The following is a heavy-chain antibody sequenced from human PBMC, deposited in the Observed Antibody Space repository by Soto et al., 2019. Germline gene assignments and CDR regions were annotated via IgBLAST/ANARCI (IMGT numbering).Heavy chain of an antibody. CDR1: GSSVSSSNL. Sequence: ETLSLTCAVSGSSVSSSNLCRLVRQPPGKVLEVIGESYPSGSTNYNPSLKSRVTISLDRSKNQLSLNLGSVTAADAAVYYCARGGASDWLRLFHQWGQGTLVTVSS. D-gene: IGHD3-9*01. CDR3: ARGGASDWLRLFHQ. V-gene: IGHV4-4*02. CDR2: SYPSGST. J-gene: IGHJ1*01.